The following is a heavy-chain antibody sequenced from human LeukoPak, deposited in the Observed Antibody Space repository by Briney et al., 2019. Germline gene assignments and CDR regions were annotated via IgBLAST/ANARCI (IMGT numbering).Heavy chain of an antibody. CDR1: GYIFTRQV. V-gene: IGHV1-18*01. J-gene: IGHJ6*04. CDR3: ARDPGGCSSTSCSLPYYYYYGMDV. CDR2: ISAYKGNK. D-gene: IGHD2-2*01. Sequence: AAVNVSCKASGYIFTRQVIRGVRQPPAQGGEGVGWISAYKGNKNYAQKLRGRVTMHTHTHTHAAYMEVKSLRSGDSAVYYCARDPGGCSSTSCSLPYYYYYGMDVWGKGTTVTVSS.